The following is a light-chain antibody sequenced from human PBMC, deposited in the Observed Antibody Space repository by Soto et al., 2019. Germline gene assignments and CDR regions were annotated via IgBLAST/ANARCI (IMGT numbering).Light chain of an antibody. CDR3: CSYAGSPKYV. CDR2: DVS. Sequence: QSALTQPRSVSGSPGQSVTISCTGTSSDVGGYNYVSWYQQHPGKAPKVMIYDVSERPSGVPDRFSGSKSGNTASLTISGLQPEDEADYYCCSYAGSPKYVLGTGTKVTVL. V-gene: IGLV2-11*01. CDR1: SSDVGGYNY. J-gene: IGLJ1*01.